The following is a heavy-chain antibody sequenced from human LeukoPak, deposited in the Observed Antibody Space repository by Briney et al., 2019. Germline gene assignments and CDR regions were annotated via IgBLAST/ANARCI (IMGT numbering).Heavy chain of an antibody. D-gene: IGHD6-19*01. CDR2: IWYDGSNK. J-gene: IGHJ5*02. CDR3: ASSSGGFNWFDP. V-gene: IGHV3-33*01. CDR1: GFTFSSYG. Sequence: PGGSLRLSCAASGFTFSSYGMHWVRQAPGKGLEWVAVIWYDGSNKYYADSVKGRFTISRDNSKNTLDLQMNSLRAEDTAVYYCASSSGGFNWFDPWGQGTLVTVSS.